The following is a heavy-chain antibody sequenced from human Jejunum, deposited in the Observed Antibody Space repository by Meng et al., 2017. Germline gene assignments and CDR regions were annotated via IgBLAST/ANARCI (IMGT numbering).Heavy chain of an antibody. V-gene: IGHV3-30*07. CDR2: ISYDGSNK. CDR3: VQDSLIAAAADY. D-gene: IGHD6-25*01. J-gene: IGHJ4*02. Sequence: LVGSGGCVVQLGRSRRLTCAASGFTFSSYAMHCVRQAQGKGLEWVAVISYDGSNKYYADSVKGRFTISRDNSKNTLYLQMNSLRAEDTAVYFCVQDSLIAAAADYWGQGTLVTASS. CDR1: GFTFSSYA.